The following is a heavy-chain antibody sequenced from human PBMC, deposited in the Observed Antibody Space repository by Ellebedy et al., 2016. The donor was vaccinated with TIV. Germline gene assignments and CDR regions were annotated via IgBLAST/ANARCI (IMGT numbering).Heavy chain of an antibody. Sequence: PGGSLRLSCTASGFIFSNYWMTLVRQAPGKGLEWVANIKQDGSEEFYVDSVKGRFTISRDNAKNSVYLQMNSLRTEDTAVYFCARAVPPGYSSNYYDYWGQGTLVTVSS. CDR2: IKQDGSEE. CDR3: ARAVPPGYSSNYYDY. J-gene: IGHJ4*02. CDR1: GFIFSNYW. D-gene: IGHD6-13*01. V-gene: IGHV3-7*01.